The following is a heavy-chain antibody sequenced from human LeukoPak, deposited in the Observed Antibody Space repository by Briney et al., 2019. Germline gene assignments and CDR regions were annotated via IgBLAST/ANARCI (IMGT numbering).Heavy chain of an antibody. CDR3: ARDRTRDDFWSGYSVSHSFDY. CDR1: GFTFSSYG. J-gene: IGHJ4*02. CDR2: ISYDGSNK. V-gene: IGHV3-30*03. Sequence: GGSLRLSCAASGFTFSSYGMHWVRQAPGKGLEWVAVISYDGSNKYYADSVKGRFTISRDNSKNTLYLQMNSLRAEDTAVYYCARDRTRDDFWSGYSVSHSFDYWGQGTLVTVSS. D-gene: IGHD3-3*01.